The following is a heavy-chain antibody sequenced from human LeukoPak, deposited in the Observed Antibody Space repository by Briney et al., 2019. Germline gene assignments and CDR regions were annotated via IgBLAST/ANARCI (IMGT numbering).Heavy chain of an antibody. CDR2: IGTAGDT. Sequence: PGGSLRLSCAASGFTFSSYDMHWVRQATGKGVEWVSAIGTAGDTYYPGSVKGRFTISRENAKNSLYLQMNSLRAGDTAVYYCARVGVAGAFDYWGQGTLVTVSS. D-gene: IGHD6-19*01. CDR3: ARVGVAGAFDY. CDR1: GFTFSSYD. J-gene: IGHJ4*02. V-gene: IGHV3-13*04.